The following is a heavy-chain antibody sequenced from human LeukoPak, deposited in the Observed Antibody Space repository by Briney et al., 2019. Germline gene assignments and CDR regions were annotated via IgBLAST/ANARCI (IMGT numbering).Heavy chain of an antibody. J-gene: IGHJ6*02. CDR3: ARYGYYPHYYYYGMDV. CDR2: IKQDGSEK. D-gene: IGHD3-22*01. CDR1: GFTFSSYW. Sequence: GGSLRLSCAASGFTFSSYWMSWVRLAPGKGLEWVANIKQDGSEKYYVDSVKGRFTISRDNAKNSLYLQMNSLRAEDTAVYYCARYGYYPHYYYYGMDVWGQGTTVTVSS. V-gene: IGHV3-7*01.